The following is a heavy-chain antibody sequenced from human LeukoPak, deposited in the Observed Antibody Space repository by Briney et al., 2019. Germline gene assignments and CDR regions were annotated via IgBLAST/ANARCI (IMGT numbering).Heavy chain of an antibody. V-gene: IGHV3-23*01. D-gene: IGHD3-10*01. Sequence: GGSLRLSCAASGFTFSSYAMSWVRQAPGKGLEWVSAISGSGGSTYYADSVKGPFTISRDNSKNTLYLQMNSLRAEDTAVYYCAKDPMVRGVKPYYFDYWGQGTLVTVSS. CDR1: GFTFSSYA. CDR2: ISGSGGST. CDR3: AKDPMVRGVKPYYFDY. J-gene: IGHJ4*02.